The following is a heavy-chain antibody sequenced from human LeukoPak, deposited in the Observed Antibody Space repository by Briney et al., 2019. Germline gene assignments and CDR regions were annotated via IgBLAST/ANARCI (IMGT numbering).Heavy chain of an antibody. CDR1: GGSFSGYY. CDR3: ARLGRGYSYGPPTSDY. V-gene: IGHV4-34*01. D-gene: IGHD5-18*01. Sequence: SETLSLTCAVYGGSFSGYYWSWIRQPPGKGLEWIGEINHSGSTNYNPSLKSRVTISVGTSKNQFSLNLSSMTAADTAVYYCARLGRGYSYGPPTSDYWGQGTLVTVSS. J-gene: IGHJ4*02. CDR2: INHSGST.